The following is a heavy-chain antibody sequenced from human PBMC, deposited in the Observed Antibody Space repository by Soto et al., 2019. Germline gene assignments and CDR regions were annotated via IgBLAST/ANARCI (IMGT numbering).Heavy chain of an antibody. D-gene: IGHD2-2*02. CDR2: ISWNSGSI. CDR1: GFTFDDYA. V-gene: IGHV3-9*01. J-gene: IGHJ4*02. CDR3: VIGYCSSTSCYMDY. Sequence: EVQLVESGGGLVQPGRSLRLSCAASGFTFDDYAMHWVRQAPGKGLEWVSGISWNSGSIGYADSVKGRFTISRDNAKNPLYLQMNSLRAEDTALYYCVIGYCSSTSCYMDYWGQGTLVTVSS.